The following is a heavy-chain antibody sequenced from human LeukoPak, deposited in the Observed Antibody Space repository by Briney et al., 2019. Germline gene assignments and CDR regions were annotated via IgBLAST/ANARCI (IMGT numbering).Heavy chain of an antibody. CDR3: ARDHSTPNAGYMDV. D-gene: IGHD2-8*01. V-gene: IGHV4-34*01. J-gene: IGHJ6*03. CDR2: INHSGSP. CDR1: GESHSRFY. Sequence: SETLSLTCAVSGESHSRFYWSWIRQSPGRGLEWIGEINHSGSPNYNPSLKSRVTISLDTSKNQFSLRLSSVTAADTAVYYCARDHSTPNAGYMDVWGKGTTVTVSS.